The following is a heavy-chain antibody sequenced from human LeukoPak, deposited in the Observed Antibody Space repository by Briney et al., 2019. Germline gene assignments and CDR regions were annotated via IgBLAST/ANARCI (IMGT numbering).Heavy chain of an antibody. Sequence: GGSLRLSCAASGFTFSSYAMSWVRQAPGKGLERVSAISGSGGSTYYADSVKGRFTISRDNAKNSLYLQMNSLRAEDTALYHCARERGPKDDAFDIWGQGTMVTVSS. CDR2: ISGSGGST. J-gene: IGHJ3*02. V-gene: IGHV3-23*01. CDR3: ARERGPKDDAFDI. CDR1: GFTFSSYA.